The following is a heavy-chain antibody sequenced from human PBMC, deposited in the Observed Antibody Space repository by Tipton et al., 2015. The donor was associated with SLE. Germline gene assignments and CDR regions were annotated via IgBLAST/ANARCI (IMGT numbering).Heavy chain of an antibody. J-gene: IGHJ4*02. CDR1: GFTFSSYE. CDR2: ISSSGSTI. V-gene: IGHV3-48*03. D-gene: IGHD1-14*01. Sequence: SLRLSCAASGFTFSSYEMNWVRQAPGKGLEWVSYISSSGSTIYYADSVKGRFTISRDNAKNSLYLQMNSLRAEDTAVYYCARPPEPQVGYFDYWGQGTLVTVSS. CDR3: ARPPEPQVGYFDY.